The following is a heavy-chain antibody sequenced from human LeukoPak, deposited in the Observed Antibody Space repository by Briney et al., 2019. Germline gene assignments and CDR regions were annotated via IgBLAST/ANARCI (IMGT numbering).Heavy chain of an antibody. CDR2: ISYDGSNK. D-gene: IGHD2/OR15-2a*01. CDR3: AKDFYGGWRAEYFQH. J-gene: IGHJ1*01. CDR1: GFTFNSYG. V-gene: IGHV3-30*18. Sequence: GGSLRLSCAASGFTFNSYGMHWVRQAPGKGLEWVAVISYDGSNKYYADSVKGRFTISRDNSKNMLYLQMNSLRAEDTAVYYCAKDFYGGWRAEYFQHWGQGTLVTVSS.